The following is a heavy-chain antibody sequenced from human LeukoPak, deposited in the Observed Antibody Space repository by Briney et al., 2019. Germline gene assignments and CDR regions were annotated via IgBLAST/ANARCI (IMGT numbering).Heavy chain of an antibody. CDR2: ISGSGGST. CDR3: AKDVGYCSSTSCYIFDY. Sequence: GGSLRLSCAASGFTFSSYAMSWVRQAPGKGLEWVSAISGSGGSTYYADSVKGRFTISRDNSKNTLYLQMNSLRAEDTAVYYCAKDVGYCSSTSCYIFDYWGQGTLVSVSS. CDR1: GFTFSSYA. D-gene: IGHD2-2*02. J-gene: IGHJ4*02. V-gene: IGHV3-23*01.